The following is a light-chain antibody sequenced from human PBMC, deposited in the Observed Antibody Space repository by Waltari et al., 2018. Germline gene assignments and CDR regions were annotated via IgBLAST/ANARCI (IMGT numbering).Light chain of an antibody. CDR2: AVS. Sequence: DIQMTQSPSSVSASVGDRVTITCRASQDISSWLAWYQQKPGQAPRLLIYAVSILHRGVPSRFSGSGSGTDCTLTITSLQPEDFAIYYCQQGDGFHPITFGQGTRLE. CDR3: QQGDGFHPIT. J-gene: IGKJ5*01. CDR1: QDISSW. V-gene: IGKV1-12*01.